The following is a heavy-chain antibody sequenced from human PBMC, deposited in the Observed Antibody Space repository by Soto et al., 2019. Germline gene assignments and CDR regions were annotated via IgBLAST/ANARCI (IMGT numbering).Heavy chain of an antibody. J-gene: IGHJ5*02. D-gene: IGHD6-19*01. CDR1: GGSISSYY. CDR3: ARKVNQWGSGWLNWFDP. CDR2: IYYSGST. V-gene: IGHV4-59*01. Sequence: SDTLSLTCTVSGGSISSYYWSWIRQPPGKGLEWIGYIYYSGSTNYNPSLKSRVTISVDTSKNQFSLKLSSVTAADTAVYYCARKVNQWGSGWLNWFDPCGQRTLVTVSS.